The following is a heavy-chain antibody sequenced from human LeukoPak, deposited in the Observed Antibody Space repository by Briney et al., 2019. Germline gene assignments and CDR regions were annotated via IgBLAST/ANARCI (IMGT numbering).Heavy chain of an antibody. J-gene: IGHJ4*02. D-gene: IGHD5-24*01. CDR1: GFTFDDYW. V-gene: IGHV3-7*01. CDR2: INQDGSEK. CDR3: ARVWLQSKSLPD. Sequence: GGSLRLSCGASGFTFDDYWMSWVRQAPGQGLEWVANINQDGSEKYYLDSAKGRFTISRDNARNSLYLQMNSLRAEDTAVYYCARVWLQSKSLPDWGQGTLVTVSS.